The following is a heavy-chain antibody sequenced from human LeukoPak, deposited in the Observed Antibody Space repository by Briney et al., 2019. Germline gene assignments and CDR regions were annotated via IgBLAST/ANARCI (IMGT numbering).Heavy chain of an antibody. D-gene: IGHD1-20*01. Sequence: SETLSLTCAVYGGSFSGYYWSWIRQPPGKGLEWIGEINHSGSTNYNPSLKSRVTISVDTSKNQFSLKLSSVTAADTAVYYCARVRDLTAMRLRLAYFDYWGQGTLVTVSS. CDR2: INHSGST. V-gene: IGHV4-34*01. CDR3: ARVRDLTAMRLRLAYFDY. J-gene: IGHJ4*02. CDR1: GGSFSGYY.